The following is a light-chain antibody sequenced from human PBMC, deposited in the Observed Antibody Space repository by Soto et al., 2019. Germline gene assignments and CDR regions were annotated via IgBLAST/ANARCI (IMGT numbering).Light chain of an antibody. CDR1: QSVSSNY. CDR2: GAS. V-gene: IGKV3-20*01. J-gene: IGKJ1*01. Sequence: ENVLTQSPGTLSLSPGERATLSCRASQSVSSNYVAWYQQKPGQAPRLLVYGASGRATGIPDRFSGSGSGTDFTLTISRLEPEDSAVYYCQQYGSSRWTFGQGTKVEIK. CDR3: QQYGSSRWT.